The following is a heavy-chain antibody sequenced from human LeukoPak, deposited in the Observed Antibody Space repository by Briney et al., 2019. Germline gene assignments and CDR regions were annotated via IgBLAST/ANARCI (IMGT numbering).Heavy chain of an antibody. CDR2: ISRDGGPI. Sequence: PGGSLRLSCAASGFTFSSYWMSWVRQAPGKGLEWVAYISRDGGPIYYADSVRGRFTISRDDTKNSLYLQMNSLRAEDTAVYFCARVRYNSGYIFDSWGQGTLVAVSS. V-gene: IGHV3-48*04. J-gene: IGHJ4*02. CDR3: ARVRYNSGYIFDS. D-gene: IGHD5-18*01. CDR1: GFTFSSYW.